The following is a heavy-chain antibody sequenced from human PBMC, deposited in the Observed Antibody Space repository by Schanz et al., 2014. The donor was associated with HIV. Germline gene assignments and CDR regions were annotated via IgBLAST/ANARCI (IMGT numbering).Heavy chain of an antibody. Sequence: QVQLVQSGTEVKKPGASVKVSCKASGYTFISYGINWVRQATGQGLEWMGWMKPNSGHTGYAQKFQGRVDMTRTTSIRTAYRELRGLTSEDTAVYFCARARAKIEGRPVGNWFDPWGQGTLVTVSS. J-gene: IGHJ5*02. CDR1: GYTFISYG. CDR2: MKPNSGHT. V-gene: IGHV1-8*02. CDR3: ARARAKIEGRPVGNWFDP. D-gene: IGHD6-6*01.